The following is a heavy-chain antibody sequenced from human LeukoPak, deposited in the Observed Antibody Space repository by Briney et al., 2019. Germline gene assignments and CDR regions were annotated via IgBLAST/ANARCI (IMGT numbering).Heavy chain of an antibody. D-gene: IGHD3-9*01. CDR2: IYYSGST. V-gene: IGHV4-39*07. CDR3: ARGVLTGYYEVPYFDY. CDR1: GGSISRSSYY. J-gene: IGHJ4*02. Sequence: SSETLSLTCTVSGGSISRSSYYWGWIRQPPGKGLEWIGSIYYSGSTYYNPSLKSRVTISVDTSKNQLSLKLSSVTAADTAVYYCARGVLTGYYEVPYFDYWGQGTLVTVSS.